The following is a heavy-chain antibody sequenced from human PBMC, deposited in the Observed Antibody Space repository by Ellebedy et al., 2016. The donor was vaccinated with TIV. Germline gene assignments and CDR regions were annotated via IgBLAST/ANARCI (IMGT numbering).Heavy chain of an antibody. D-gene: IGHD6-6*01. Sequence: GGSLRLSXAASAFTFSDYYMSWIRQAPGKGLEWVSYISSSGASVYYADSVKGRFTISRDNANNSLFLQMNSLRAEDTAVYYCARDASLGYYYYYMDVWGKGTTVTVAS. CDR1: AFTFSDYY. V-gene: IGHV3-11*01. CDR2: ISSSGASV. J-gene: IGHJ6*03. CDR3: ARDASLGYYYYYMDV.